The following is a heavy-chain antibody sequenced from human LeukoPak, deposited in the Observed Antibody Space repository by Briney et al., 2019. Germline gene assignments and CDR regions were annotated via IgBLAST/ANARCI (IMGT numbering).Heavy chain of an antibody. CDR3: ATLGDYEGGYYFDY. V-gene: IGHV4-30-2*01. CDR1: GGSISSGGYS. Sequence: SQTLSLTCAVSGGSISSGGYSWSWIRQPPGKGLEWIGYIYHSGSTHYNPSLKSRVTISVDRSKNQFSLKLSSVTAADTAVYYCATLGDYEGGYYFDYWGQGTLVTVSS. CDR2: IYHSGST. J-gene: IGHJ4*02. D-gene: IGHD4-17*01.